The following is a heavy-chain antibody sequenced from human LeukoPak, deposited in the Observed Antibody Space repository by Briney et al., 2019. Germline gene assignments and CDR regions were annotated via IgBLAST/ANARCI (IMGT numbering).Heavy chain of an antibody. CDR1: GFTFSTNW. CDR3: ANYLSGYFYY. D-gene: IGHD3-3*01. Sequence: TGGSLRLSCAASGFTFSTNWMHWVRQAPGKGLVWVSRINSDGSSTNYADSVRGRFTISRDNAKNTLYLQMNSLRAEDTAVYYCANYLSGYFYYWGQGTLVTVSS. V-gene: IGHV3-74*01. J-gene: IGHJ4*02. CDR2: INSDGSST.